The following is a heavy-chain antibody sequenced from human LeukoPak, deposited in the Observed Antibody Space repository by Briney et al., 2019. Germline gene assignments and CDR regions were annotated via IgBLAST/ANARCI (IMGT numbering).Heavy chain of an antibody. Sequence: PGGSLRLSCAASGFTFSSYWMSWVRQAPGKGLEWVANIKKDGSEKYYVDSVKGRFTISRDNAKNSLYLQMNSLRAEDTAVYYCARSGDYGDYDLDYWGQGTLVTVSS. D-gene: IGHD4-17*01. J-gene: IGHJ4*02. CDR1: GFTFSSYW. V-gene: IGHV3-7*01. CDR3: ARSGDYGDYDLDY. CDR2: IKKDGSEK.